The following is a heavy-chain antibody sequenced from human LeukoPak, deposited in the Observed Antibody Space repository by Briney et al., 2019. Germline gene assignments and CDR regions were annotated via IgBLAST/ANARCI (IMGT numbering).Heavy chain of an antibody. CDR3: AKISFGAEIFGRGFDY. CDR1: GFTFSSYG. V-gene: IGHV3-30*02. CDR2: IRYDGSNK. D-gene: IGHD3-3*01. Sequence: GGSLRLSCAASGFTFSSYGMHWVRQAPGKGLEWVAFIRYDGSNKYYADSVKGRFTISRDNSKNTLYLQMNSLRAEDTAVYYCAKISFGAEIFGRGFDYWGQGTLVTASS. J-gene: IGHJ4*02.